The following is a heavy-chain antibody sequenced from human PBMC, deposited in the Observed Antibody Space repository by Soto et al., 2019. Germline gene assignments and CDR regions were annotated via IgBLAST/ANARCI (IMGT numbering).Heavy chain of an antibody. D-gene: IGHD6-19*01. Sequence: QVQLQESGPGLVKPSETLSLTCTVSGDSMNPYYWSWIRQPPGKGLEWIDYIYFSGSTNFNPSLTSRVTLSLDTSKRQFFLKLTSVTAADTAVYYCARAWAVPGSHWGDWGRGTLVTVSS. J-gene: IGHJ4*02. CDR2: IYFSGST. V-gene: IGHV4-59*01. CDR3: ARAWAVPGSHWGD. CDR1: GDSMNPYY.